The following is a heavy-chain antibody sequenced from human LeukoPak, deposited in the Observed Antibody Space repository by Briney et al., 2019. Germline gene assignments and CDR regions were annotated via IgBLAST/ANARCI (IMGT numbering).Heavy chain of an antibody. V-gene: IGHV4-39*07. CDR2: VYYSGST. J-gene: IGHJ4*02. CDR1: GGSISSSSYY. Sequence: SETLSLTCTVSGGSISSSSYYWGWIRQPPGKGLEWIGSVYYSGSTYYNPSLKSRVTISVDTSKNQFSLKLSSVTAADTAVYYCARVMDYYDSSGYTQDWGQGTLVTVSS. CDR3: ARVMDYYDSSGYTQD. D-gene: IGHD3-22*01.